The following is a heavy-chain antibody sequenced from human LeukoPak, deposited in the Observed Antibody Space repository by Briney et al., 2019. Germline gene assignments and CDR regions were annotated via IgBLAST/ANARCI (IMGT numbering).Heavy chain of an antibody. J-gene: IGHJ4*02. V-gene: IGHV3-23*01. D-gene: IGHD6-19*01. CDR1: GFTFSSYA. Sequence: GSLRLSCAASGFTFSSYAMSWVRRAPGKGLEWVSTLSGSGASTYYADSVKGRFTISRDNSKNTLYLQMNSLRAEDSAVYYCAKLRGSSGWYFDYWGQGTLVTVSS. CDR2: LSGSGAST. CDR3: AKLRGSSGWYFDY.